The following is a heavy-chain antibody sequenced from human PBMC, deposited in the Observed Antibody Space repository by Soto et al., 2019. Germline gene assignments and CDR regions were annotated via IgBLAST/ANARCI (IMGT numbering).Heavy chain of an antibody. CDR2: ISYDGSNK. CDR3: AKAGIQLWSSYFDY. Sequence: GGSLRLSCAASGFTFSSYGMHWVRQAPGKGLEWVAVISYDGSNKYYADSVKGRFTISRDNSKNTLYLQMNSLRAEDTAVYYCAKAGIQLWSSYFDYWGQGTLVTVSS. D-gene: IGHD5-18*01. J-gene: IGHJ4*02. CDR1: GFTFSSYG. V-gene: IGHV3-30*18.